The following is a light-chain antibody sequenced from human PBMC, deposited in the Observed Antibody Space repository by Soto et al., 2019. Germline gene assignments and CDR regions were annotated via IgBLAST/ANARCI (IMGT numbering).Light chain of an antibody. CDR3: QQYNTYSRT. J-gene: IGKJ1*01. V-gene: IGKV1-5*01. CDR2: DAS. Sequence: DIQVTQSPSTLSASVGDRFIITCRASQSISSWLAWYQQKPGKAPKLLIYDASTLESGVPSRFRGSGSGTEFTLTISSLQPDDFETYYCQQYNTYSRTFGQGTKVDIK. CDR1: QSISSW.